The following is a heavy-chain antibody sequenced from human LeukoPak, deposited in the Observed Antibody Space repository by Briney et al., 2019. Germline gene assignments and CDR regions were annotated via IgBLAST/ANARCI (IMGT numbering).Heavy chain of an antibody. Sequence: GGSLRLSCAASGFTVSSNYMTWVRQARGKGPEWVSLIYNDGRTFYADSVKGRFTISRHSSQNTLFLQMNSLRPDDTAVYYCARVPLHPTISHFDSWGQGTLVTVSS. J-gene: IGHJ4*02. CDR3: ARVPLHPTISHFDS. CDR1: GFTVSSNY. D-gene: IGHD1-14*01. V-gene: IGHV3-53*04. CDR2: IYNDGRT.